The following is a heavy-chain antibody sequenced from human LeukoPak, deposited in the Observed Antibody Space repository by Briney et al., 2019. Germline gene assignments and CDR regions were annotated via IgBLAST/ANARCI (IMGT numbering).Heavy chain of an antibody. CDR2: IKSKTDGGTT. V-gene: IGHV3-15*01. D-gene: IGHD3-10*01. Sequence: GGSLRLSCAASGFTSSNAWMSWVRQAPGKGLEWVGRIKSKTDGGTTDYAAPVKGRFTISRDDSKNTLYLQMNSLKTEDTAVYYCTTDGCRITMVRGAQRGDYWGQGTLVTVSS. CDR3: TTDGCRITMVRGAQRGDY. CDR1: GFTSSNAW. J-gene: IGHJ4*02.